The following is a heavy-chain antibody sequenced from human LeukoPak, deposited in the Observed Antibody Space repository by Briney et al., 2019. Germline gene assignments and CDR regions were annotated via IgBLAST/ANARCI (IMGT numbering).Heavy chain of an antibody. CDR3: ARGQGRTGGFDY. J-gene: IGHJ4*02. CDR2: IYYSGST. Sequence: SETLSLTCTVSGGSISSYYLSWIRQPPGKGLEWIGYIYYSGSTNYNPSLKSRVTISVDTSKNQFSLKLSSVTAADTAVYYCARGQGRTGGFDYWGQGTLVTVSS. CDR1: GGSISSYY. D-gene: IGHD7-27*01. V-gene: IGHV4-59*01.